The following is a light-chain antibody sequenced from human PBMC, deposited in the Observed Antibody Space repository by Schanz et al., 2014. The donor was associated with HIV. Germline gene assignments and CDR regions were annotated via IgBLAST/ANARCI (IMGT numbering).Light chain of an antibody. CDR3: CSYTTTSTYV. Sequence: QSVLTQPPSASGTPGQRVTISCSGSSSNIGSNTVNWYQQFPGTAPKLLIYGNTQRPSGVPDRFTGSRSDTSASLAISGLQAEDEADYYCCSYTTTSTYVFGAGTKLTVL. CDR1: SSNIGSNT. V-gene: IGLV1-44*01. CDR2: GNT. J-gene: IGLJ1*01.